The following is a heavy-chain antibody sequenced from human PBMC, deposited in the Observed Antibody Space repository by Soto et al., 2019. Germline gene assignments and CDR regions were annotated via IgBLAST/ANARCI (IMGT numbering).Heavy chain of an antibody. V-gene: IGHV4-31*03. Sequence: PSEPLSLTCTVSGGSISSGGYYWSWIRQHPGKGLEWIGYIYYSGSTYYNPSLKSRVTISVDTSKNQFSLKLSSVTAADTAVYYCARANFYITMVRRAIDYWGQGTLVTVS. J-gene: IGHJ4*02. CDR1: GGSISSGGYY. CDR3: ARANFYITMVRRAIDY. CDR2: IYYSGST. D-gene: IGHD3-10*01.